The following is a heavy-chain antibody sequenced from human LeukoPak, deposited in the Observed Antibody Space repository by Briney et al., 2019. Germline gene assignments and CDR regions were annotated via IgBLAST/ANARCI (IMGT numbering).Heavy chain of an antibody. CDR1: GFTFSSYG. CDR2: IRYDGSNK. J-gene: IGHJ4*02. CDR3: ARTDSYQLLLISYLFDF. V-gene: IGHV3-30*02. Sequence: GGSLRLSCAASGFTFSSYGMHWVRQAPGKGLEWVAFIRYDGSNKYYADSVKGRFTISRDNAKNSLYLQMNSLRAEDTAVYYCARTDSYQLLLISYLFDFWGQGTLVTVSS. D-gene: IGHD2-2*01.